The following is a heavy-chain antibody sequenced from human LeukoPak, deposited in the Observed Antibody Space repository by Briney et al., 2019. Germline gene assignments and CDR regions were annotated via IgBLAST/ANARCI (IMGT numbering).Heavy chain of an antibody. V-gene: IGHV3-9*01. D-gene: IGHD5-24*01. CDR1: GFTFDDYA. CDR2: ISWNSGSI. Sequence: GGSLRLSCAASGFTFDDYAMHWVRQAPGKGLEWVSGISWNSGSIGYADSVKGRFTISRDNAKNSLYLHMNSLRAEDTAVYYCARDPGLRDGYNFAFDIWGQGTMVTVSS. CDR3: ARDPGLRDGYNFAFDI. J-gene: IGHJ3*02.